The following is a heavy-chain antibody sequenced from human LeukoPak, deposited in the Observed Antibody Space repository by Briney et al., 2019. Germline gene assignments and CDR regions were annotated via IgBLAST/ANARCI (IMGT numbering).Heavy chain of an antibody. V-gene: IGHV4-4*07. CDR2: IYASGST. CDR1: GVSINNYY. Sequence: SETLSLTCTVSGVSINNYYWNWLRQPAGKGLEYVGRIYASGSTNYNPSLKSRVTMSVETSKNQFTLNLSSVTAADTAVYYCARWTTVTRAFDYWGQGNLVTVSS. J-gene: IGHJ4*02. CDR3: ARWTTVTRAFDY. D-gene: IGHD4-17*01.